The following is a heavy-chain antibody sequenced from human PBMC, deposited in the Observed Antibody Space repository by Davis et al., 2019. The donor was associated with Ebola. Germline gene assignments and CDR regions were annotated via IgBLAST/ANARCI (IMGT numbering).Heavy chain of an antibody. J-gene: IGHJ1*01. CDR1: GFTFSSYA. CDR3: ATPVSGGWSITLAEYFQH. CDR2: ISYDGSNK. V-gene: IGHV3-30-3*01. D-gene: IGHD6-19*01. Sequence: PGGSLRLSCAASGFTFSSYAMHWVRQAPGKGLEWVAVISYDGSNKYYADSVKGRFTISRDNSKNTLYLQMNSLRAEDTAVYYCATPVSGGWSITLAEYFQHWGQGTLVTVSS.